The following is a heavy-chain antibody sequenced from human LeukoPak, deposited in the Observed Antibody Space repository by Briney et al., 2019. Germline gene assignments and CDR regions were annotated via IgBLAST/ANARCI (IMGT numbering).Heavy chain of an antibody. D-gene: IGHD3-10*01. CDR2: IYYSGST. Sequence: SETLSLTCTVSGGSISSYYWSWIRQPPGKGLEWIGCIYYSGSTNYNPSLKSRVTISVDTSKNQFSLKLSSVTAADTAVYYCARDQRVRGVIIPFDYWGQGTLVTVSS. CDR3: ARDQRVRGVIIPFDY. CDR1: GGSISSYY. J-gene: IGHJ4*02. V-gene: IGHV4-59*01.